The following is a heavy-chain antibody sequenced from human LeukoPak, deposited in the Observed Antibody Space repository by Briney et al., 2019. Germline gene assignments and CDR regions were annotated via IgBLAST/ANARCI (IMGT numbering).Heavy chain of an antibody. Sequence: GGSLRLSCAAPGFTFSSYGMHWVRQAPGKGLEWVAFIRYDGSNKYYADSVKGRFTISRDNSKNTLYLQMNSLRAEDTAVYYCARQEGYSYALDYWGQGTLVTVSS. D-gene: IGHD5-18*01. V-gene: IGHV3-30*02. CDR3: ARQEGYSYALDY. J-gene: IGHJ4*02. CDR2: IRYDGSNK. CDR1: GFTFSSYG.